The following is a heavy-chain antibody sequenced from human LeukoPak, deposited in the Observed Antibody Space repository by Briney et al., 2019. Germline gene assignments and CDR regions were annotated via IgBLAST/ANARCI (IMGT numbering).Heavy chain of an antibody. V-gene: IGHV1-69*13. CDR1: GGTFSTYA. CDR2: IIPIFGIA. CDR3: ARNSYPGYCTSTSCYWGF. D-gene: IGHD2-2*01. Sequence: SVKVSCKASGGTFSTYAINWVRQAPGQGLEWMGGIIPIFGIANYAQKFQGRVTITADESTNTTYMELNSLKSDDTAVYYCARNSYPGYCTSTSCYWGFWGQGTLVTVSS. J-gene: IGHJ4*02.